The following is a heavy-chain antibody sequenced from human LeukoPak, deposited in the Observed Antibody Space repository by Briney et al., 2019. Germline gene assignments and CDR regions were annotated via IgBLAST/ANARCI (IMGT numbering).Heavy chain of an antibody. CDR1: GFTFSSYS. Sequence: RGSLRLSCAASGFTFSSYSMNWVRQAPGRGLEWVSSITSSSTYIYYAGSVKGRFTISRDNAKNSLYLQMDSLRAEDTAVYYCARALYGGYEFDYWGQGTLVTVSS. J-gene: IGHJ4*02. CDR2: ITSSSTYI. CDR3: ARALYGGYEFDY. V-gene: IGHV3-21*01. D-gene: IGHD4-17*01.